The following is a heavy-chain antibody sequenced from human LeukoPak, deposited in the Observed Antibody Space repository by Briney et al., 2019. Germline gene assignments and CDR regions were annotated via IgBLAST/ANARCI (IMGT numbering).Heavy chain of an antibody. CDR2: ISSGSGTI. CDR3: ARGDRRCSSTFDY. D-gene: IGHD2-2*01. J-gene: IGHJ4*02. V-gene: IGHV3-48*04. CDR1: GFTFSSYS. Sequence: PGGSLRLSCAASGFTFSSYSMNWVRQAPGKGLEWVSYISSGSGTIYYADSVKGRFTISRDNAKNSLYLQMNSLRAEDTAVYYCARGDRRCSSTFDYWGQGTLVTVSS.